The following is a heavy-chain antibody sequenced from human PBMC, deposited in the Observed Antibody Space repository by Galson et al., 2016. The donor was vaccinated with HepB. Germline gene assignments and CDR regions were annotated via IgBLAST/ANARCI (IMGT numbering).Heavy chain of an antibody. CDR2: IYSSGST. Sequence: SETLSLTCTVSGGSISNSAYYWGWIRQPPGKGLENIGNIYSSGSTYYNPSLKSRVTIFVDTSKNQFSLNLTSVTAADTAIYYCATKTTVSTIVQHWGQGTLVTLSS. D-gene: IGHD4-17*01. CDR1: GGSISNSAYY. J-gene: IGHJ1*01. V-gene: IGHV4-39*01. CDR3: ATKTTVSTIVQH.